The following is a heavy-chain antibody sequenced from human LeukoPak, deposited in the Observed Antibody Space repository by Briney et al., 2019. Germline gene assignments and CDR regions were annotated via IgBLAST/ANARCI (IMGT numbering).Heavy chain of an antibody. CDR3: ARDKFYYGSGTYSGYYMDV. J-gene: IGHJ6*03. CDR1: GYTFIGHY. Sequence: GASVKVSCKASGYTFIGHYIHWVRQAPGQGLEWMGWMNPDSGGTNYAQKFQGRVNMTRDMSTSTVYMELNSLRSEDTAVYYCARDKFYYGSGTYSGYYMDVWGKGTTVTVSS. CDR2: MNPDSGGT. D-gene: IGHD3-10*01. V-gene: IGHV1-2*02.